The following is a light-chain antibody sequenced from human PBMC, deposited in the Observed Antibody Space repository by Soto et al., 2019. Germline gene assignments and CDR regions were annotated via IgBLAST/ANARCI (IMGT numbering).Light chain of an antibody. CDR1: QSISSW. CDR3: QQYDSYSRT. CDR2: DAS. Sequence: DIQMTQSPATLSASVGDRVTITCRASQSISSWLAWYQQKPGKAPKLLIYDASSLESGVPPMFSGSGSGTEFTITITSLQPDDFAPYYCQQYDSYSRTFGQGTKVEIK. V-gene: IGKV1-5*01. J-gene: IGKJ1*01.